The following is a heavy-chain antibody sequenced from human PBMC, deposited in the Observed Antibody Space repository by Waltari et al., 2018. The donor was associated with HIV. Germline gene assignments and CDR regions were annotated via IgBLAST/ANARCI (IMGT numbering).Heavy chain of an antibody. V-gene: IGHV6-1*01. Sequence: QVYLQQSGPGLVKTSETLSVDCVISGDSVSSDTAPWNWVRQFPSRGLELLGRTYLRSRWHEDYSTCVKGRISIDADSADNRFTLHLNHVTPEYTAVYFCVRDAFGLDYWGQGTLVTVSS. CDR1: GDSVSSDTAP. CDR2: TYLRSRWHE. J-gene: IGHJ4*02. CDR3: VRDAFGLDY. D-gene: IGHD3-3*02.